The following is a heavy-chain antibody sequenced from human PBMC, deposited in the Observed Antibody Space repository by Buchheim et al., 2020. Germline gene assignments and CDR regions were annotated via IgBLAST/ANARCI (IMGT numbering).Heavy chain of an antibody. J-gene: IGHJ2*01. D-gene: IGHD4-17*01. CDR1: GGSFSGYY. Sequence: QVQLQQWGAGLLKPSETLSLTCTVYGGSFSGYYWSWIRQPPEKGLEWIGEFTRSGSTNYNPSLTSRVTMYLDTSKNQFSLKLTSVTAADTAVYYCARLTDYGDSYWYFDLWGRGSL. V-gene: IGHV4-34*01. CDR3: ARLTDYGDSYWYFDL. CDR2: FTRSGST.